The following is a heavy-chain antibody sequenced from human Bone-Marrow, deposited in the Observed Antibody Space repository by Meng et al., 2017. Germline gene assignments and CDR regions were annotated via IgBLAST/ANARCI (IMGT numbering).Heavy chain of an antibody. CDR2: IYHSGST. CDR1: GYSISSGYY. D-gene: IGHD2-2*01. J-gene: IGHJ3*02. Sequence: SETLSLTCAVSGYSISSGYYWGWIRQPPGKGLEWIGSIYHSGSTYYNPSLKSRVTISVDTSKNQFSLKLSSVTAADTAMYYCARRYQLLWDAFDIWGQGTMVTVSS. CDR3: ARRYQLLWDAFDI. V-gene: IGHV4-38-2*01.